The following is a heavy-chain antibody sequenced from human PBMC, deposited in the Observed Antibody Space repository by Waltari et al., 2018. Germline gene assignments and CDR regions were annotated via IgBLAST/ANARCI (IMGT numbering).Heavy chain of an antibody. J-gene: IGHJ4*02. Sequence: QVQLQESGPGLVKPSQTLSLTCTVSGGSISSGTYYWSWIRQPAGKGLEWIGRIHSPGGTNDNPALKSRVTISIDTSKSQFSRKLTSVTAADTAVYYCATQKISVAAKGVFDYWGQGTLVTVSS. V-gene: IGHV4-61*02. CDR3: ATQKISVAAKGVFDY. CDR1: GGSISSGTYY. D-gene: IGHD6-19*01. CDR2: IHSPGGT.